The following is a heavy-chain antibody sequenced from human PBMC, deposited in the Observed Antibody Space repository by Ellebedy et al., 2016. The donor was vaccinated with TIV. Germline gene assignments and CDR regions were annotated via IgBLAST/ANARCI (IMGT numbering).Heavy chain of an antibody. Sequence: MPSETLSLTCAVYGGSFSGYYWSWIRQPPGKGLEWIGEITHSGSTNYNTSLKSRITISVDTSKNQFSLNLSSVTAADTAVYYCARGLARDYWGQGTLVTVSS. V-gene: IGHV4-34*01. CDR3: ARGLARDY. J-gene: IGHJ4*02. CDR1: GGSFSGYY. CDR2: ITHSGST.